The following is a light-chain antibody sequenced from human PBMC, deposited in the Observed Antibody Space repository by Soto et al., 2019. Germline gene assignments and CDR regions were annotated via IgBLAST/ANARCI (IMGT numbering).Light chain of an antibody. CDR2: DTS. CDR3: LLSYSGARVV. CDR1: TGAVTSGHY. J-gene: IGLJ3*02. Sequence: QAVVTQEPSLTVSPGGTVTLTCGSSTGAVTSGHYPYWFQQKPGQAPRTLIYDTSNKRSWRPARFSGSLLGGKAALTLSGAQPEDEAEYYCLLSYSGARVVFGGGTKLTVL. V-gene: IGLV7-46*01.